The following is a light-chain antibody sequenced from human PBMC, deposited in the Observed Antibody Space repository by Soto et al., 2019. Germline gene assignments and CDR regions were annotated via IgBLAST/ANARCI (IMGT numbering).Light chain of an antibody. CDR2: QVT. J-gene: IGLJ3*02. V-gene: IGLV2-8*01. CDR1: SSDVGAYDY. CDR3: SSYVVSYKWV. Sequence: QSVLTQPPSASGSPGQSVTISCTGTSSDVGAYDYVSWFQQHPGKAPKLIIYQVTKRPLGVPDRFSGSKSGNTASLTVFGLQAEDEADYYCSSYVVSYKWVFGGGTKLTVL.